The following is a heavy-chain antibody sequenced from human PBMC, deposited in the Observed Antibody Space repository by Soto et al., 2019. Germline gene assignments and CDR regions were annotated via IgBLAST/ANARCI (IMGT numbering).Heavy chain of an antibody. CDR3: AKNGQPPYYYYGMDV. D-gene: IGHD2-8*01. J-gene: IGHJ6*02. Sequence: ASVKVSCKASGYTFTTYGISWVRQAPGQGLEWMGWISAYNGNTNYAQKFQGRVTMTVDTSTTTAYMELRSLTSDDRAVYYCAKNGQPPYYYYGMDVWGQGTTVTVSS. V-gene: IGHV1-18*01. CDR1: GYTFTTYG. CDR2: ISAYNGNT.